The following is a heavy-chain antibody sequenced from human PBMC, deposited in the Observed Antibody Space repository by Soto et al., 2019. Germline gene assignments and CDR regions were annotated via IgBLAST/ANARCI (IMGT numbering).Heavy chain of an antibody. CDR2: SNHSGST. Sequence: SETLSLTCAVYGGSFSGYYWCWIRHPPGQGLEWMGESNHSGSTNYNSSLKIRVTISVDTSKNQFSLKLSPVTAADTAVYYCARRYYDSSGYYYNWFDPWGQGTLVTVSS. CDR3: ARRYYDSSGYYYNWFDP. CDR1: GGSFSGYY. D-gene: IGHD3-22*01. V-gene: IGHV4-34*01. J-gene: IGHJ5*02.